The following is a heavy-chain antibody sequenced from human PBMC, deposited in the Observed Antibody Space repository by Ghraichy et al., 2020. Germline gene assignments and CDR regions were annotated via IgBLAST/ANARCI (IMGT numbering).Heavy chain of an antibody. CDR1: GFTFSSYE. V-gene: IGHV3-48*03. Sequence: LSLTCAASGFTFSSYEMNWVRQAPGKGLEWVSYISSSGSTIYYADSVKGRFTISRDNAKNSLYLQMNSLRAEDTAVYYCARVGSSSWYGSASEFDYWGQGTLVTVSS. CDR3: ARVGSSSWYGSASEFDY. D-gene: IGHD6-13*01. J-gene: IGHJ4*02. CDR2: ISSSGSTI.